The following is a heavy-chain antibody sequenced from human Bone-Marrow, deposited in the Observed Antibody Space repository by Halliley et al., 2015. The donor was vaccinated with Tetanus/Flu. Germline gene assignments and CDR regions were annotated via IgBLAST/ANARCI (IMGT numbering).Heavy chain of an antibody. D-gene: IGHD2-8*01. CDR3: ARGLDSHGPGLFGY. J-gene: IGHJ4*02. CDR2: IYIGGFR. Sequence: IYIGGFRYYADSVKGRFTFARDNSKNLFFLHMNSLGADDTAVYFCARGLDSHGPGLFGYWGQGTQVTVSS. V-gene: IGHV3-53*01.